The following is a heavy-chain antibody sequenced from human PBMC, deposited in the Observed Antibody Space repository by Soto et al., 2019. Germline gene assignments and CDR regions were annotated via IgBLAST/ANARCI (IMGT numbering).Heavy chain of an antibody. CDR3: AKSHVDYYDYSPPHSDY. V-gene: IGHV3-23*01. Sequence: EVQLLESGGGLVQPGGSLRLSCAASGFTFYNYAMSWVRQAPGKGLEWVSGLSGSGSSTFYADSVKGRFTISRDNSRNTLYLQMNSLRAEDTALYYCAKSHVDYYDYSPPHSDYWGRGTLVTVSS. J-gene: IGHJ4*02. CDR1: GFTFYNYA. D-gene: IGHD3-22*01. CDR2: LSGSGSST.